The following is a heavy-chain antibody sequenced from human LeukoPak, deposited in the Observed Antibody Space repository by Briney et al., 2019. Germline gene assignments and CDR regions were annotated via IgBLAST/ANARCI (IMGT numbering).Heavy chain of an antibody. V-gene: IGHV3-23*01. D-gene: IGHD3-3*01. CDR2: ISGSGGST. CDR3: AKEKTYYDFWSGYYITYFDY. J-gene: IGHJ4*02. Sequence: GGSLRLACAASGFTFSSYAMSWVRQAPGKGLEWVSAISGSGGSTYYADSVKGRFTISRDNSKNTLYLQMNSLRAEDTAVYYCAKEKTYYDFWSGYYITYFDYWGQGTLVTVSS. CDR1: GFTFSSYA.